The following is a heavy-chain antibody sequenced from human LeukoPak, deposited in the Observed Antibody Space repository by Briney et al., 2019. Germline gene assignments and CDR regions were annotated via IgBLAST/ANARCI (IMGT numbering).Heavy chain of an antibody. CDR2: TSYDGSNK. CDR1: GFIFSSYA. V-gene: IGHV3-30*04. J-gene: IGHJ6*03. Sequence: GGSLRLSCAASGFIFSSYAMHWVRQAPGKGLEWVAVTSYDGSNKYYADSVKGRFTISRDNSKNTLYLQMNSLRAEDTAVYYCARAVWQQRKSYYYYYMDVWGKGTTVTVSS. CDR3: ARAVWQQRKSYYYYYMDV. D-gene: IGHD6-13*01.